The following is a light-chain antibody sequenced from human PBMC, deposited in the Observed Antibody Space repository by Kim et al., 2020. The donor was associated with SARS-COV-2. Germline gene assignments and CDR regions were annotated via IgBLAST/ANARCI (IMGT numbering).Light chain of an antibody. CDR2: GAS. V-gene: IGKV3-20*01. CDR1: QSVSSNY. Sequence: TVLTQSPGTLSLSPGERATLSCRASQSVSSNYLAWHQQKPGQAPRLLIYGASSRATGIPDRFSGSGSGTHFTLTINRLEPEDFAVYYCQQYGGSPPYTFGQGTKLEI. CDR3: QQYGGSPPYT. J-gene: IGKJ2*01.